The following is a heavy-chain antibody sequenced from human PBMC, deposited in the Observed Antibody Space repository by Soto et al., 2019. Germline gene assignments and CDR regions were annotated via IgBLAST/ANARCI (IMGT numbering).Heavy chain of an antibody. CDR2: IYYSGST. V-gene: IGHV4-39*01. J-gene: IGHJ5*02. CDR3: ARGYSSGWYEANNWFDP. CDR1: GFTFSSYW. Sequence: GSLRLSCAASGFTFSSYWMSWVRQAPGKGLEWIGSIYYSGSTDYNPSLKSRVTISVDTSKNQFSLKLSSVTAADTAVYYCARGYSSGWYEANNWFDPWGQGTLVTVSS. D-gene: IGHD6-19*01.